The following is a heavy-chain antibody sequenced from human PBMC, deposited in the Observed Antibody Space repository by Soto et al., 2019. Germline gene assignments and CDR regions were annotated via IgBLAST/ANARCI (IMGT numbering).Heavy chain of an antibody. V-gene: IGHV1-18*01. J-gene: IGHJ5*02. CDR3: ARDLGYCNSSGCFRNWFDP. D-gene: IGHD2-15*01. CDR1: GYSFRTHG. Sequence: QVQLVQSGAEVKTPGASVKVSCRASGYSFRTHGISWVRQAPGQGLEWMGWISTYDDKTNFPQKFQGRNTMTTHTSTSTAYMELRSLRSDDTAVYFCARDLGYCNSSGCFRNWFDPWGQGTLVTVSS. CDR2: ISTYDDKT.